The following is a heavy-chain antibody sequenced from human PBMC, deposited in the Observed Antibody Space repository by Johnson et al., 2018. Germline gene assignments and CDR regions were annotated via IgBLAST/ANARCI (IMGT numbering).Heavy chain of an antibody. J-gene: IGHJ3*02. CDR1: GFTFSSYD. CDR3: ARDGLGRSDAFDI. Sequence: VQLVESGGGLVQXGGSXRLXCAASGFTFSSYDMHWVRQPTGKGLEWVSAIGTAGDTYYPGSVKGRFTISRKNAKTSLYLQMNSLSAEDPAVYYCARDGLGRSDAFDIWGQGTMVTVSS. D-gene: IGHD1-26*01. V-gene: IGHV3-13*01. CDR2: IGTAGDT.